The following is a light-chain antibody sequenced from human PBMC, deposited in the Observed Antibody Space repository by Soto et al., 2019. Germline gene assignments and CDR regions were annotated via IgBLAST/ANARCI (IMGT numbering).Light chain of an antibody. J-gene: IGLJ3*02. V-gene: IGLV6-57*04. CDR1: SGSIDSDY. CDR2: ENS. Sequence: NFMLTQPRSVSESPGKTVTISCTRSSGSIDSDYVQWYQQRPGSAPITVISENSQRLSGVPGRFSGSIDRSSNSASLTISGLRSEDEADYYCQSFDDTNWVFGGGTKLTVL. CDR3: QSFDDTNWV.